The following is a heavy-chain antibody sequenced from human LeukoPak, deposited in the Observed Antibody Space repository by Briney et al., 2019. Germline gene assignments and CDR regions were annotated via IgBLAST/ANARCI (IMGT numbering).Heavy chain of an antibody. D-gene: IGHD1-1*01. CDR1: GGSISSYY. Sequence: SETLSLTCTVSGGSISSYYWSWIRQPPGKGLEWIGYIYYSGSTNYNPSLKSRVTTSVDTSKNQFSLKLSSVTAADTAVYYCARSNWQDAFDIWGQGTMVTVSS. CDR2: IYYSGST. CDR3: ARSNWQDAFDI. V-gene: IGHV4-59*01. J-gene: IGHJ3*02.